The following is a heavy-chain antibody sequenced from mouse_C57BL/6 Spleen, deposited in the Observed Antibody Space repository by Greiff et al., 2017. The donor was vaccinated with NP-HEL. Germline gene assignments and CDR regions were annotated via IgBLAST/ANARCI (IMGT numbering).Heavy chain of an antibody. CDR2: INPNNGGT. J-gene: IGHJ4*01. V-gene: IGHV1-26*01. D-gene: IGHD2-12*01. CDR3: ARIAYEAMDY. CDR1: GYTFTDYY. Sequence: EVQLQQSGPELVKPGASVKISCKASGYTFTDYYMNWVKQSHGKSLEWIGDINPNNGGTSYNQKFKGKATLTVDKSSSTAYMELRSLTSEDSAVYYCARIAYEAMDYWGQGTSVTVSS.